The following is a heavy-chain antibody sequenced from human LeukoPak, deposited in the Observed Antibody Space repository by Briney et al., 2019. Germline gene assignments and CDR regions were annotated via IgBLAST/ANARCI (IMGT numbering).Heavy chain of an antibody. CDR3: ARGGDLWYAFDI. D-gene: IGHD3-16*01. Sequence: SETLSLTCTVSGGSIRSYYWSWIRQSPGKGLEWIGYIYYSGSTNYNPSLKSRVTISVDTSKNQFSLKLSSVTAADTAVYYCARGGDLWYAFDIWGQGTMVTVSS. V-gene: IGHV4-59*01. J-gene: IGHJ3*02. CDR2: IYYSGST. CDR1: GGSIRSYY.